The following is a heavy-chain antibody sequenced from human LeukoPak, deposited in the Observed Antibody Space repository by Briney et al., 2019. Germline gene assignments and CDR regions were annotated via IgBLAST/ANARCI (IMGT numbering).Heavy chain of an antibody. Sequence: ETLSLTCTVSGGSISSYYWSWIRQPPGKGLEWIGYIYYSGSTNYNPSLKSRVTISVDTSKNQFSLKLSSVTAADTAVYYCARRRFFSNYYYGMDVWGQGTTVTVSS. CDR2: IYYSGST. J-gene: IGHJ6*02. V-gene: IGHV4-59*08. CDR1: GGSISSYY. CDR3: ARRRFFSNYYYGMDV. D-gene: IGHD3-3*01.